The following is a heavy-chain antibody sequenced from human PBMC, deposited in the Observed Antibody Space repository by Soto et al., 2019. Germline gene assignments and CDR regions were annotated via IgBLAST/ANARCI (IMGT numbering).Heavy chain of an antibody. J-gene: IGHJ4*02. Sequence: ASVKVSCKASGYTFTNSGISWVRQAPGQGLEWMGWISTDNGNTNYAQHLQGRVSMTTDTSTSTAYMDLRSLRSDDTAVYYCASHYDSGGYYYRGLDYWGQGTLVTVSS. D-gene: IGHD3-22*01. V-gene: IGHV1-18*01. CDR1: GYTFTNSG. CDR3: ASHYDSGGYYYRGLDY. CDR2: ISTDNGNT.